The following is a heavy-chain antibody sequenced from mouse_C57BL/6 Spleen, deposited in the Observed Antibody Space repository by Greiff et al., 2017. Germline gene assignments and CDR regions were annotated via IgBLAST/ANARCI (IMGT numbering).Heavy chain of an antibody. CDR1: GFTFSDYG. V-gene: IGHV5-17*01. Sequence: EVKLVESGGGLVKPGGSLKLSCSASGFTFSDYGMHWVRQAPEKGLEWVAYISSGSSTIYYADTVKGRFTISRDNAKNTLFLQMTSLRSEDTAMYYCARGYDYDVEDYAMDYWGQGTSVTVSS. CDR3: ARGYDYDVEDYAMDY. CDR2: ISSGSSTI. J-gene: IGHJ4*01. D-gene: IGHD2-4*01.